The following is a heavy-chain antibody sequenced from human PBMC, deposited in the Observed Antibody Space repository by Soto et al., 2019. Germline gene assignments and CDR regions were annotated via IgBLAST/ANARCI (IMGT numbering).Heavy chain of an antibody. CDR3: AKKAGIISRYGLDV. CDR1: GFTFSSFA. Sequence: PGGSLRLSCVASGFTFSSFAMNWVRQAPGKGLEWVSVISGNATSTYYADSVKGRFTISRDNSKNTMYLQMNSLRAEDTAVYYCAKKAGIISRYGLDVWGQGTTVTVS. V-gene: IGHV3-23*01. CDR2: ISGNATST. J-gene: IGHJ6*02.